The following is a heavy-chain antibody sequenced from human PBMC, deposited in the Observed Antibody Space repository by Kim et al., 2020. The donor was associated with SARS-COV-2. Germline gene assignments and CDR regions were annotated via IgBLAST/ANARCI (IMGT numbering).Heavy chain of an antibody. V-gene: IGHV3-73*01. J-gene: IGHJ4*02. Sequence: GGSLRLSCAASGFSLSGSNIHWVRQASGKGLEWVGRIRTKVDSYATEYAASVKGRFTISRDDSKNTACLQMNSLRTEDTAVYYCTTLDYGANPSFAYWGQGTLVTVSS. D-gene: IGHD4-17*01. CDR3: TTLDYGANPSFAY. CDR1: GFSLSGSN. CDR2: IRTKVDSYAT.